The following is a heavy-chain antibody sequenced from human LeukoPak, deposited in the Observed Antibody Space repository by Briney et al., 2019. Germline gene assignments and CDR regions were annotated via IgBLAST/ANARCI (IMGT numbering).Heavy chain of an antibody. CDR2: ISWNSGSI. D-gene: IGHD2-21*01. CDR1: GFTFDDYA. Sequence: GRSLRLSCAASGFTFDDYAMHWVRQAPGKGLEWVSGISWNSGSIGYADSVKGRFTISRDNAKNSLYLQMNSLRAEDTALYYRAKIDSPMDVWGQGTTVTVSS. CDR3: AKIDSPMDV. V-gene: IGHV3-9*01. J-gene: IGHJ6*02.